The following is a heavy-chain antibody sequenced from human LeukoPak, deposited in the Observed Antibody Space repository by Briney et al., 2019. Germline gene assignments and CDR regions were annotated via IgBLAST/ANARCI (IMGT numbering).Heavy chain of an antibody. V-gene: IGHV4-39*01. CDR3: ARTLYSSSWYFDY. CDR1: GGSISSYY. J-gene: IGHJ4*02. CDR2: IYYSGNT. D-gene: IGHD6-13*01. Sequence: SETLSLTCTVSGGSISSYYWGWIRQPPGKGLEWIGSIYYSGNTYYNPSLKSRVTISVDTSKNKLSLKLSSVTAADTAVYYCARTLYSSSWYFDYWGQGTLVTVSS.